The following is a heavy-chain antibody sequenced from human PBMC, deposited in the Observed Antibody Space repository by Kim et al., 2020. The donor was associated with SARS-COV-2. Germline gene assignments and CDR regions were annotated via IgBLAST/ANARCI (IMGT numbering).Heavy chain of an antibody. V-gene: IGHV3-30-3*01. Sequence: GGSLRLSCAASGFTFSSYAMHWVRQAPGKGLEWVAVISYDGSNKYYADSVKGRFTISRDNSKNTLYLQMNSLRAEDTAVYYCARDSLYYYDTTEWGDVDYWGQGTLVTVSS. CDR1: GFTFSSYA. D-gene: IGHD3-22*01. J-gene: IGHJ4*02. CDR2: ISYDGSNK. CDR3: ARDSLYYYDTTEWGDVDY.